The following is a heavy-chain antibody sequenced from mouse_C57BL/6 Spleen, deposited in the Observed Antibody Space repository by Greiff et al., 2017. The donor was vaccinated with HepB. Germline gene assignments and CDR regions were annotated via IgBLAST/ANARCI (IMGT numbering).Heavy chain of an antibody. CDR3: ARDNYKRMDY. J-gene: IGHJ4*01. CDR2: INYDGSST. V-gene: IGHV5-16*01. Sequence: EVQLVESEGGLVQPGSSMKLSCTASGFTFSDYYMAWVRQVPEKGLEWVANINYDGSSTYYLDSLKSRFIISRDNAKNILYLQMSSLKSEDTATYYCARDNYKRMDYWGQGTSVTVSS. CDR1: GFTFSDYY. D-gene: IGHD2-12*01.